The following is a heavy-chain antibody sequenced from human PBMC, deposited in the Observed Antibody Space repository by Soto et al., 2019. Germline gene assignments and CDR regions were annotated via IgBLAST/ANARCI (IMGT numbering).Heavy chain of an antibody. D-gene: IGHD4-4*01. CDR3: ARGGHYSNYWFDP. Sequence: ASVKVSCKASGVTFSSYAISWVRQAPGQGLEWRGGIIPILGTANSAQKFQGRVTITADESTSTAYMELSSLRSEDTAVYYCARGGHYSNYWFDPWGQGTLVTVSS. CDR2: IIPILGTA. V-gene: IGHV1-69*01. CDR1: GVTFSSYA. J-gene: IGHJ5*02.